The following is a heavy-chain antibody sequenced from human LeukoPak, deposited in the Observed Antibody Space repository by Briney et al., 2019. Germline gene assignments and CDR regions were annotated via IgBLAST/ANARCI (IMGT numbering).Heavy chain of an antibody. CDR2: IYYSGST. CDR3: AATYSFDF. V-gene: IGHV4-39*01. D-gene: IGHD5-12*01. CDR1: GDSISSSSYY. J-gene: IGHJ4*02. Sequence: SETLSLTCTVSGDSISSSSYYWGWIRQPPGKGLEWIGSIYYSGSTYYNPSLKSRVTISVDTSKNQFSLKLNSVTAADTAVYYCAATYSFDFWGQGTLVTVSS.